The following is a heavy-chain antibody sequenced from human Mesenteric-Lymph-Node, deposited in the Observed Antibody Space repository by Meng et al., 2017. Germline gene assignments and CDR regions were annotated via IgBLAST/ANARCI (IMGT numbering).Heavy chain of an antibody. CDR2: IKPDGGIT. J-gene: IGHJ1*01. D-gene: IGHD1-1*01. CDR1: GFTVRSNN. CDR3: TNDRLSH. V-gene: IGHV3-74*02. Sequence: EVQVWESGGGLIQPGWSLRLSCAVSGFTVRSNNMPAPGKGLEWVSQIKPDGGITAYADSVKGRFTISRDNSKNIVYLQMNGLKGEDTAFYYCTNDRLSHWGQGALVSVSS.